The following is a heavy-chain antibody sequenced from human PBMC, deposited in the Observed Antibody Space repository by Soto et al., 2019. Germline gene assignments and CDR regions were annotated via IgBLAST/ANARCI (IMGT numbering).Heavy chain of an antibody. CDR2: ISSRGGRT. V-gene: IGHV3-23*01. CDR3: AKGHAPFGDDLDY. Sequence: EVQLLESGGGLVQPGGSLRLSCAASGFTFTSYAMSWVRQAPGKGLEWVSAISSRGGRTHYADSVKGRFTISRDNSKNTLYLQVISLRAEDTALSYCAKGHAPFGDDLDYWGQGTLVTVSS. D-gene: IGHD4-17*01. J-gene: IGHJ4*02. CDR1: GFTFTSYA.